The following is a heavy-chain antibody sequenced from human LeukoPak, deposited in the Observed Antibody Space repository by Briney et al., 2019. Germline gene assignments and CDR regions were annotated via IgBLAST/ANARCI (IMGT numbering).Heavy chain of an antibody. V-gene: IGHV3-7*03. D-gene: IGHD3-22*01. CDR2: IKEDGSVM. J-gene: IGHJ4*02. Sequence: GGSLRLSCAVSGFPFTNYWMSWVRQAPGKGLEWVANIKEDGSVMYYVDSLKGRFTISRDSAQNSLYLQMNSLRVEDTAVYYCARQPIERMIVVVAYYFDYWGQGTLVTVSS. CDR3: ARQPIERMIVVVAYYFDY. CDR1: GFPFTNYW.